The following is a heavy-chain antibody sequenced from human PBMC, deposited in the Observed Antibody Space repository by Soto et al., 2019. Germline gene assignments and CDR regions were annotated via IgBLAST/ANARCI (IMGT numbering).Heavy chain of an antibody. CDR1: GFTFGDYA. V-gene: IGHV3-49*04. Sequence: GGSLRLSWTADGFTFGDYAMSWVRQAPGKGLEWVCFIRSKAYGGTTEYAASVKGRFTISRDDSKSIAYLQMNSLKTEDTAVYYCPRGAPNLNPLGMDVWRQGTTVTVSS. J-gene: IGHJ6*01. CDR2: IRSKAYGGTT. CDR3: PRGAPNLNPLGMDV.